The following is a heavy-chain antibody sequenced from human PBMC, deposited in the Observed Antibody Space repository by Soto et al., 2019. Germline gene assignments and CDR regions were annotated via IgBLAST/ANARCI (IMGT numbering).Heavy chain of an antibody. D-gene: IGHD3-3*01. CDR3: ARAPEDDFWSGYYKGAFDI. J-gene: IGHJ3*02. V-gene: IGHV4-61*01. Sequence: SETLSLTCTVSGGSVSSGSYYWSWIRQPPGKGLEWIGYIYYSGSTNYNPSLKSRVTISVDTSKNQFSLKLSSVTAADTAVYYCARAPEDDFWSGYYKGAFDIWGQGTMVTVSS. CDR2: IYYSGST. CDR1: GGSVSSGSYY.